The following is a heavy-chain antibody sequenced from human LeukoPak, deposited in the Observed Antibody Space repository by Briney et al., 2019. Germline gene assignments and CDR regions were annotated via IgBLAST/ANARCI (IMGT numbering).Heavy chain of an antibody. J-gene: IGHJ4*02. CDR3: AIGTGTNFDY. CDR2: IYPGDSDT. D-gene: IGHD3/OR15-3a*01. V-gene: IGHV5-51*01. Sequence: GESLKISCKGSGYRFTNYWIGWVRQMPGKGLEWMGIIYPGDSDTRCGPSFQGQVTISADKSINTAYLQWSSLKASDTAMYFCAIGTGTNFDYWGQGTLVTVSS. CDR1: GYRFTNYW.